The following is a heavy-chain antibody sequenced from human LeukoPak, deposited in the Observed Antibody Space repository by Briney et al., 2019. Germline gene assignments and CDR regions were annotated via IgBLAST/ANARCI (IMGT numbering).Heavy chain of an antibody. CDR3: AKDHGV. Sequence: GGSLRLSCAASGFTFSTYAMTWVRQAPGKGLEWVSAISANGGSTYYADSAKGRFTISRDNTKNTLSLQMSSLRAEDTAVYYCAKDHGVWGQGTLVTVSS. J-gene: IGHJ4*02. CDR1: GFTFSTYA. CDR2: ISANGGST. V-gene: IGHV3-23*01.